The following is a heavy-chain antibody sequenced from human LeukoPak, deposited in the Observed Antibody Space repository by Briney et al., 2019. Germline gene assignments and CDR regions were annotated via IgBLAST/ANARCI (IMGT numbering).Heavy chain of an antibody. V-gene: IGHV4-61*02. CDR3: ARLYSSSWRIDY. J-gene: IGHJ4*02. CDR2: IYTSGST. Sequence: SETLSLTCTVSGYSISSGYYWSWIRQPAGKGLEWIGRIYTSGSTNYNPSLKSRVTISVDTSKNQFSLKLSSVTAADTAVYYCARLYSSSWRIDYWGQGTLVTVSS. D-gene: IGHD6-13*01. CDR1: GYSISSGYY.